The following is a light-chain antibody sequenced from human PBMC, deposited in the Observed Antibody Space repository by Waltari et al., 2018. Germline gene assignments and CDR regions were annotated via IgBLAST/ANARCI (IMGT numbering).Light chain of an antibody. CDR1: TSAVGGYNY. J-gene: IGLJ2*01. V-gene: IGLV2-14*01. CDR2: EVI. Sequence: QSDLTQPASVYGSPGRSITISCTGTTSAVGGYNYVSRYQQPPGKAPKIMCYEVINRPSRFPNLPHGSKAGITAPLTIAGLQAEDEADYYCSSYTSSITVVFGGGTMLTVL. CDR3: SSYTSSITVV.